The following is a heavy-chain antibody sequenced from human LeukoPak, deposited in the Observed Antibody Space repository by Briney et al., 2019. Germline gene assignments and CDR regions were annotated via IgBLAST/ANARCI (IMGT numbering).Heavy chain of an antibody. CDR1: GFTFSSYA. V-gene: IGHV3-23*01. J-gene: IGHJ5*02. CDR2: ISGSGGST. Sequence: GGSLRLSCAASGFTFSSYAMSWVRQAPGKGLEWVSAISGSGGSTYYADSVKGRFTISRDNSKNTLYLQMNSLRAEDTAVYYCANQWLGEFGLNWFDPWGQGTLVTVSS. D-gene: IGHD3-10*01. CDR3: ANQWLGEFGLNWFDP.